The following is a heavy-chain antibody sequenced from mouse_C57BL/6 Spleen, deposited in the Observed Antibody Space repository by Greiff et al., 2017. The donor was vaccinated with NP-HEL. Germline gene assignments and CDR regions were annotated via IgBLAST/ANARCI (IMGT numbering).Heavy chain of an antibody. CDR3: ARAGYSNDFDY. J-gene: IGHJ2*01. V-gene: IGHV1-61*01. Sequence: QVQLQQPGAELVRPGSSVKLSCKASGYTFTSYWMDWVKQRPGQGLEWIGNIYPSDSETHYNQKFKDKATLTVDKSSSTAYMQLSSLTSEDSAVYYCARAGYSNDFDYWGQGTTLTVSS. CDR2: IYPSDSET. D-gene: IGHD2-5*01. CDR1: GYTFTSYW.